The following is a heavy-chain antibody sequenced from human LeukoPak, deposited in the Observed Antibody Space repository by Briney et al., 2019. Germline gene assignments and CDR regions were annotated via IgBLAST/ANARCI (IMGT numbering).Heavy chain of an antibody. CDR1: GASINNSSYY. J-gene: IGHJ5*02. V-gene: IGHV4-39*07. CDR2: IYYSGST. D-gene: IGHD5-18*01. Sequence: SETLSLTCTVSGASINNSSYYWGWIRQPPGKGLEWIGTIYYSGSTYYSPSLPSRVTISVDTSKNRFSLNLSSVTAADTAVYYCAREGYAYGKNWFDPWGQGTLVTVSS. CDR3: AREGYAYGKNWFDP.